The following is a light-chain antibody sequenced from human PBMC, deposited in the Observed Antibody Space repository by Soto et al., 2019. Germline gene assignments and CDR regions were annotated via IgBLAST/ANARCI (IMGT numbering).Light chain of an antibody. Sequence: DIQMTQYPSTMSASVGDRVTITCRASQSISSWLAWYQQKPGKAPNLLIYKASSLESGVPSRFSGSGSGTEFILTISSLQPDDFATYYCQQYNSWPLTFGGGTKIEIK. J-gene: IGKJ4*01. CDR2: KAS. V-gene: IGKV1-5*03. CDR3: QQYNSWPLT. CDR1: QSISSW.